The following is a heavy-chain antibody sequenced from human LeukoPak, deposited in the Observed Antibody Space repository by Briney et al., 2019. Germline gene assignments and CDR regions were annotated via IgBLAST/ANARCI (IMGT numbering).Heavy chain of an antibody. V-gene: IGHV3-7*03. J-gene: IGHJ4*02. CDR3: VKHDGCFHLAQ. Sequence: GGSLRLSCAASGFYFRDHWMDWGRQAPGKGLEWVGHIKTDGRETYYLGSLKGRISISRDKTNNALYLQMNSLRVEDTAIYYCVKHDGCFHLAQWGQGTLVTVSS. CDR2: IKTDGRET. CDR1: GFYFRDHW. D-gene: IGHD2-15*01.